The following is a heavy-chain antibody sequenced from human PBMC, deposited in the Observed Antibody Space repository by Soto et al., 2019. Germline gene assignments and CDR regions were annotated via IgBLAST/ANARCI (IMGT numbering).Heavy chain of an antibody. CDR1: GGTFSTYG. V-gene: IGHV1-69*01. J-gene: IGHJ6*02. D-gene: IGHD5-12*01. CDR3: ARDNPIVTTNYFYFYYGMDV. Sequence: QVKLVQSGAEVKKPGSSVKVSCKASGGTFSTYGINWVRQAPGQGLEWMGGIIPLFGTSTYAQKVQGRVTISADESLRTVYMELSSLRSEDTAVYYCARDNPIVTTNYFYFYYGMDVWGQGTTVTVSS. CDR2: IIPLFGTS.